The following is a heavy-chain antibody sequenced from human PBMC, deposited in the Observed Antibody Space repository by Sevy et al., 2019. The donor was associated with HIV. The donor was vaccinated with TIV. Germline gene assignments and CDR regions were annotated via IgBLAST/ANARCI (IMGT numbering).Heavy chain of an antibody. Sequence: GGSLRLSCAASGFTFSSYSMNWVRQAPGKGLEWVSSISSSSSYIYYADSVKGRFTISRDNAKNSLYLQMNSLRAEDTAVYYCARDPLGPRDGSDPFYWGQGTLVTVSS. J-gene: IGHJ4*02. CDR1: GFTFSSYS. CDR2: ISSSSSYI. CDR3: ARDPLGPRDGSDPFY. V-gene: IGHV3-21*01. D-gene: IGHD2-21*02.